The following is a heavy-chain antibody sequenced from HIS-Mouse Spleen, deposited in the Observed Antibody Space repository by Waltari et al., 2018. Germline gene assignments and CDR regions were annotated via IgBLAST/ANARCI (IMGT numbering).Heavy chain of an antibody. CDR3: AREIPYSSSWYDWYFDL. J-gene: IGHJ2*01. CDR1: GGSISSSSFY. D-gene: IGHD6-13*01. Sequence: QLQLQESGPGLVKPSETLSLTCTVSGGSISSSSFYWGWIRQPPGKGLGRIGSIYYSGTTDYDPYLKSRVTISVDTSKNQFSLKLSSVTAADTAVYYCAREIPYSSSWYDWYFDLWGRGTLVTVSS. V-gene: IGHV4-39*07. CDR2: IYYSGTT.